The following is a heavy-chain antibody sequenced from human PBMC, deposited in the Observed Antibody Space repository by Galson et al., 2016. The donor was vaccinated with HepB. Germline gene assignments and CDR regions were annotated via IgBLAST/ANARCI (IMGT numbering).Heavy chain of an antibody. J-gene: IGHJ6*04. Sequence: ETLSLTCAVYGGPFSGYYWTWIRQPPGKGLEWIGDINDSESRNYNPSLKSRVTMSVDTSKNQFSLSVTSVTAADTAAYYCARARVTVTTGRRYYYGIDAWGNGTTVTVSS. D-gene: IGHD4-11*01. V-gene: IGHV4-34*01. CDR1: GGPFSGYY. CDR2: INDSESR. CDR3: ARARVTVTTGRRYYYGIDA.